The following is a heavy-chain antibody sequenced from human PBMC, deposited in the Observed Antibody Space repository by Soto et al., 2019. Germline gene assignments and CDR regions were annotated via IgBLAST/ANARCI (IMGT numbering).Heavy chain of an antibody. J-gene: IGHJ6*02. CDR2: IYYSGST. Sequence: QVQLQESGPGLVKPSETLSLTCTVPGGSISSYYWSWIRQPPGKGLEWIGYIYYSGSTNYDPSLKSRVTISVDTSKNQFSLKLSSVTAADTAVYYCARLRDYYGMDVWGQGTTVTVSS. CDR1: GGSISSYY. V-gene: IGHV4-59*08. CDR3: ARLRDYYGMDV.